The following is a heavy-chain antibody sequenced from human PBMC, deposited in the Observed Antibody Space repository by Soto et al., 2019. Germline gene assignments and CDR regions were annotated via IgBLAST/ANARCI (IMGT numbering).Heavy chain of an antibody. CDR3: ARMLGPGLSVSYFDY. CDR2: IYYSGTT. V-gene: IGHV4-59*11. CDR1: DGSISSRY. D-gene: IGHD6-19*01. Sequence: KTSETLSLTCNVSDGSISSRYWTWIRQPPGKGLDWIGYIYYSGTTNYNPSLKGRATISLDTSKNQFSLKLKSVSAADTAVYYCARMLGPGLSVSYFDYWGQGALVTVSS. J-gene: IGHJ4*02.